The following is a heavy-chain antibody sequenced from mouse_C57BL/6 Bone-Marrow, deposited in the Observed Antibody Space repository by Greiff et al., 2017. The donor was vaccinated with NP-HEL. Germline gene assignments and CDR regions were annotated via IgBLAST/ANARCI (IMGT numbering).Heavy chain of an antibody. CDR3: ARRGWDLYAMDY. D-gene: IGHD4-1*01. J-gene: IGHJ4*01. Sequence: EVQLQQSGAELVKPGASVKLSCTASGFNIKDYYMHWVKQRTEQGLEWIGRIDPEDGETKYVPKFQGKATITADTSSNTAYLQLSSLTSEDTAVYYCARRGWDLYAMDYWGQGTSVTVSS. V-gene: IGHV14-2*01. CDR1: GFNIKDYY. CDR2: IDPEDGET.